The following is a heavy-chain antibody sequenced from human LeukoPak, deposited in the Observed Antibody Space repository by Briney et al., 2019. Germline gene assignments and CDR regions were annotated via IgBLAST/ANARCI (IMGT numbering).Heavy chain of an antibody. J-gene: IGHJ4*02. D-gene: IGHD3-10*01. Sequence: GGSLRLSCAASGFTFSSYAMSWVRQAPGKGLEWVSAISGSGGSTYYADSVKGRFTISRDNSKNTLYLQMNSLRAEDTAVYYCAVLWVPPLLWFGDGFDYWGQGTLVTVSS. V-gene: IGHV3-23*01. CDR2: ISGSGGST. CDR3: AVLWVPPLLWFGDGFDY. CDR1: GFTFSSYA.